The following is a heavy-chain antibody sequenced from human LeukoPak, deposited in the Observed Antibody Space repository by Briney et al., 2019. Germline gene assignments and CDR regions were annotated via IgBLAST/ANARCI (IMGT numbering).Heavy chain of an antibody. J-gene: IGHJ4*02. D-gene: IGHD4-17*01. CDR3: AKDGGDYMYDY. CDR2: IRYDGNNK. V-gene: IGHV3-30*02. Sequence: GGSLRLSCAASGFTFSGYGMHWVRQAPGKGLEWVAFIRYDGNNKYYTDSVKGRFTISRDNSKNTLYLQMNSLRADDTAVYCCAKDGGDYMYDYWGQGTLVTVSS. CDR1: GFTFSGYG.